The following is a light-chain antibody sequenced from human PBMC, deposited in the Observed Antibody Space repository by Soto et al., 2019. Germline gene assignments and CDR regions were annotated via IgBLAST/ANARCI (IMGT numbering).Light chain of an antibody. CDR2: EVS. CDR1: SSDVGGYNY. CDR3: SSYTSSVSYV. V-gene: IGLV2-14*01. Sequence: QSALTQPASVSGSPGQSITISCTGASSDVGGYNYVSWYQQHPGKAPKFIIYEVSNRPSGVSNRFSGSKSGNTASLTISGLQAEEEADYYCSSYTSSVSYVFGTGTKLTVL. J-gene: IGLJ1*01.